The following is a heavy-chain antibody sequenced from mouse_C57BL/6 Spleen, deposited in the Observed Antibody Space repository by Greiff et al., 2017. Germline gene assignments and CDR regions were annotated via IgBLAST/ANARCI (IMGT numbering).Heavy chain of an antibody. Sequence: QVQLKESGPGLVQPSQSLSITCTVSGFSLTSYGVHWVRQPPGKGLEWLGVIWSGGSTDYNAAFISRLSISKDNSKSQVFFKMNSLQADDTAIYYCAKNRALYGSSYDYAMDYWGQGTSVTVSS. D-gene: IGHD1-1*01. J-gene: IGHJ4*01. CDR3: AKNRALYGSSYDYAMDY. V-gene: IGHV2-4*01. CDR1: GFSLTSYG. CDR2: IWSGGST.